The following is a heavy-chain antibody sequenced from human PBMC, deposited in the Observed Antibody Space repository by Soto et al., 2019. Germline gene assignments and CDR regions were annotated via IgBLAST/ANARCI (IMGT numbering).Heavy chain of an antibody. CDR3: AKDLDQTVRGVNFDS. CDR1: GFTFSSYA. D-gene: IGHD3-10*01. J-gene: IGHJ4*02. Sequence: VQLLEAGGGLVQPGGSLRLSCAASGFTFSSYAMSWVRQAPGKGLEWVSASSGSGGSTYYADSVKGGFTISRDNSKNTLYLQMNSLIAEDTAVYYCAKDLDQTVRGVNFDSWGQGTLVTVSS. CDR2: SSGSGGST. V-gene: IGHV3-23*01.